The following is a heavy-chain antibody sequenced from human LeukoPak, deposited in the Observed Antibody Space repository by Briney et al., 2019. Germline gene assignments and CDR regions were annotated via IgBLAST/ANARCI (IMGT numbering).Heavy chain of an antibody. Sequence: GGSLRLSCAASGFTFSSYEMNWVRQAPGKGLEWVSYISSSGSTIYYSDSVKGRFTVSRDNSKNMLFLQMNSLRAEDTAVYYCAKDPAYSSSWYYFDYWGQGTLVTVSS. V-gene: IGHV3-48*03. CDR3: AKDPAYSSSWYYFDY. D-gene: IGHD6-13*01. J-gene: IGHJ4*02. CDR2: ISSSGSTI. CDR1: GFTFSSYE.